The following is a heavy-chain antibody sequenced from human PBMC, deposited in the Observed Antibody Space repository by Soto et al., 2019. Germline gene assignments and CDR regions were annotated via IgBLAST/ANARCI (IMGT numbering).Heavy chain of an antibody. CDR1: GFNFKKFA. D-gene: IGHD6-19*01. V-gene: IGHV3-23*01. J-gene: IGHJ4*02. CDR2: ISCCGGSA. Sequence: EVQLLESGGGVVHPGGSLRLSCVASGFNFKKFAMAWVRQAAGEGLEWVSGISCCGGSASYADSVKGRFSIARDDSKNTVSLQLNSLRVEDTAQYYCAKADGQQWLIPHLDNWGQGTLVTDS. CDR3: AKADGQQWLIPHLDN.